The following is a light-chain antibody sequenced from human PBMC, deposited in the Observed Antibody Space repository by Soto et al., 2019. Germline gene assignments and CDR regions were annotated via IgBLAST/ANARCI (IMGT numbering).Light chain of an antibody. CDR2: GTS. Sequence: EIVMTQSPATLSVSPGERAALSCRASQTVSTNLAWYQQKPGQAPRLLIYGTSTRTTIIPARFSGSGSGTEFTLTISSLQSEDFAVYYCQQYNNWPWTFGQGTKVDIK. CDR3: QQYNNWPWT. V-gene: IGKV3-15*01. J-gene: IGKJ1*01. CDR1: QTVSTN.